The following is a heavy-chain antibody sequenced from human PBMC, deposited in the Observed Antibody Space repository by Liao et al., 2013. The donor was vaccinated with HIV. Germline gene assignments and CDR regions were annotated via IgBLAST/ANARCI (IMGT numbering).Heavy chain of an antibody. CDR1: GGSINGYY. J-gene: IGHJ3*02. Sequence: QVLLQESGPGLVKPSETLSLTCTVSGGSINGYYWSWIRQPAGKGLEWIGRLYSSGITNYNPSLKSRVSLSLDTSKKQFSLKLNSVTAADTAVYFCARTERDAFDIWGQGTMVIVSS. CDR2: LYSSGIT. V-gene: IGHV4-4*07. CDR3: ARTERDAFDI.